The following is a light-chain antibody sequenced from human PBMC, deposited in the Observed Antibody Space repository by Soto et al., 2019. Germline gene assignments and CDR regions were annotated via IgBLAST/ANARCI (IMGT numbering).Light chain of an antibody. Sequence: DIQLTHSPSTLSAAVLDIVTITCRSSQNIRNLLAWYQQKPGKAPKPLIYDASTLKTGVPSRFSGSGSGSEFNFTITGLQPDDFATYFCKQYNTYANFGQGTRLEIK. CDR3: KQYNTYAN. J-gene: IGKJ5*01. V-gene: IGKV1-5*01. CDR2: DAS. CDR1: QNIRNL.